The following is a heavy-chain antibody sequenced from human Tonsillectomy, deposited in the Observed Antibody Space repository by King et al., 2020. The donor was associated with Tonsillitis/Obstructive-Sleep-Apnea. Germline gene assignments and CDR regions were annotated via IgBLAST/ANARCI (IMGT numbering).Heavy chain of an antibody. V-gene: IGHV3-30*04. CDR1: GFTFSSYA. CDR3: ARXGIXDXSGXADTFDX. D-gene: IGHD3-22*01. Sequence: VQLVESGGGVVQPGRSLRLSCAASGFTFSSYAIHWVRQAPGKGLEWVAVISYDGSNKYYADSVKGRFTISRDNSKNTLDLQMYSLRAEDTAVYYCARXGIXDXSGXADTFDXWGXGTLVTVSS. CDR2: ISYDGSNK. J-gene: IGHJ3*01.